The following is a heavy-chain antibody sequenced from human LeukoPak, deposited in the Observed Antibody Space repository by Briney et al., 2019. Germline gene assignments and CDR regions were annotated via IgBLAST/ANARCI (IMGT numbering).Heavy chain of an antibody. CDR3: ARWLGYCSGGSCYSTKYYFDY. V-gene: IGHV5-51*01. CDR1: GYSFTNYW. CDR2: IYPGDSDT. D-gene: IGHD2-15*01. J-gene: IGHJ4*02. Sequence: GESLKISCKGSGYSFTNYWIGWVRQMPGKGLEWMGIIYPGDSDTRYSPSFQGQVTISADKSISTAYLQWSSLKASDTAMYYCARWLGYCSGGSCYSTKYYFDYWGQGTLATVSS.